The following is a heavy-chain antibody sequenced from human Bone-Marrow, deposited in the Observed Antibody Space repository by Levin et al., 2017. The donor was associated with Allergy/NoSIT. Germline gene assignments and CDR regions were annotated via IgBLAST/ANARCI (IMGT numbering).Heavy chain of an antibody. Sequence: GESLKISCQTYGYTFTGHYIHWVRQAPGQGLEWMGRISPQSGGTNFPDRFFGRVTLTRDILIGAAYMELNRLTLDDTAVFFCARESMEVPGLYDYWGQGTLVTVSS. D-gene: IGHD6-19*01. CDR1: GYTFTGHY. J-gene: IGHJ4*02. CDR2: ISPQSGGT. V-gene: IGHV1-2*06. CDR3: ARESMEVPGLYDY.